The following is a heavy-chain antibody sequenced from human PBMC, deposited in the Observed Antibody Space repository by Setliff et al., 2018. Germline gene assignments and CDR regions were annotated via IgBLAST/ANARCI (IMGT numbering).Heavy chain of an antibody. V-gene: IGHV4-38-2*01. CDR1: GSSIISDCY. Sequence: PSETLSLTCAVSGSSIISDCYWVWIRQPPGRGLEWIGSIFQSGNTYYNPSLKSRVTISVDTSKNQFSLKVNSVTAADTAVYYCATLLANYGSGMDVWGQGTTVTVSS. CDR2: IFQSGNT. D-gene: IGHD3-10*01. CDR3: ATLLANYGSGMDV. J-gene: IGHJ6*02.